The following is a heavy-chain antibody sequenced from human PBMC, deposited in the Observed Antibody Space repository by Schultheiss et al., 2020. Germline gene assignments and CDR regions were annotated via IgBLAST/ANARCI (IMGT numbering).Heavy chain of an antibody. J-gene: IGHJ6*03. CDR1: GGSISSGGYS. CDR3: ASSYCSSTSCPIVMDV. D-gene: IGHD2-2*01. Sequence: SQTLSLTCAVSGGSISSGGYSWSWIRQPPGKGLEWIGYIYHSGSTYYNPSLKSRVTISVDRSKNQFSLKLSSVTAADTAVYYCASSYCSSTSCPIVMDVWGKGTTVTVS. V-gene: IGHV4-30-2*01. CDR2: IYHSGST.